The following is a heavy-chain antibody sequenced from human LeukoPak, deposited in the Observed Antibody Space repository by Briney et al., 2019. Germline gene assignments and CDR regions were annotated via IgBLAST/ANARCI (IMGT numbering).Heavy chain of an antibody. J-gene: IGHJ5*02. Sequence: GASVKVSCKASGYTFTGYYIHWVRQAPGQGLEWMGWINPNSGGTNYAQKFLGRVTMTRDTSIGTVYMELGRLRSDDTAVYYCARDLEYCSTTSCFTWGQGTLVTVSS. V-gene: IGHV1-2*02. CDR1: GYTFTGYY. CDR3: ARDLEYCSTTSCFT. CDR2: INPNSGGT. D-gene: IGHD2-2*01.